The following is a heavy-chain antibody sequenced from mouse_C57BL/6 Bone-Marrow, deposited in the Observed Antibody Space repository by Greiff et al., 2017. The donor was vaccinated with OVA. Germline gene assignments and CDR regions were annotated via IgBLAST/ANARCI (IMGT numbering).Heavy chain of an antibody. CDR3: VSGGGNYAGWYFDV. D-gene: IGHD2-1*01. CDR2: IRSKSGNYAT. CDR1: GFTFNTYA. Sequence: EVQLVESGGGLVQPKGSLKLSCAASGFTFNTYAMHWVRQAPGKGLEWVARIRSKSGNYATYYAVPVKDRFTIARDNSQNMLYLKMNNLKTEDTAMYYGVSGGGNYAGWYFDVWGTGTTVTVSS. J-gene: IGHJ1*03. V-gene: IGHV10-3*01.